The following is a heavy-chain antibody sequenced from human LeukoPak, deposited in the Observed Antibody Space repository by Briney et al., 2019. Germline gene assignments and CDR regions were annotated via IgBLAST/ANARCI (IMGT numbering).Heavy chain of an antibody. V-gene: IGHV3-30*18. CDR1: GFTFSSYG. D-gene: IGHD6-19*01. CDR2: ISYDGSNK. CDR3: AKAQVAGTAGFDY. J-gene: IGHJ4*02. Sequence: GGSLRLSCAASGFTFSSYGMHWVRQAPGKGLEWVAVISYDGSNKYYADSVKGRFTISRDNSKNTLYLQINSLRAEDTAVYYCAKAQVAGTAGFDYWGQGTLVTVSS.